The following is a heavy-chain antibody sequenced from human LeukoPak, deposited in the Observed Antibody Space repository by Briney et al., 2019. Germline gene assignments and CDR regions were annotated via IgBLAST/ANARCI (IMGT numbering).Heavy chain of an antibody. CDR3: ARVSLGAAAGTSR. CDR1: GFTFSSYN. CDR2: ISSSSSYI. Sequence: PGGSLRLSCAASGFTFSSYNMNWVRQAPGEGLEWVSSISSSSSYIFYTDSVKGRFTISRDNAKNSLYLQMNNLRADDTAIYYCARVSLGAAAGTSRWGQRTLATVSS. V-gene: IGHV3-21*01. D-gene: IGHD6-13*01. J-gene: IGHJ4*02.